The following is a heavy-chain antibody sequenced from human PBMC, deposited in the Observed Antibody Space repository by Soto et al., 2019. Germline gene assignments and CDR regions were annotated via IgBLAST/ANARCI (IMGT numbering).Heavy chain of an antibody. CDR1: GYTFTSYD. D-gene: IGHD2-2*01. CDR2: MNPNSGNT. Sequence: ASVKVSCKASGYTFTSYDINWVRQATGQGLEWMGWMNPNSGNTGYAQKFQGRVTMTRNTSISTAYMELSSLRSEDTAVYYCARRSPLYCISTSCYSFNWFDPWG. CDR3: ARRSPLYCISTSCYSFNWFDP. V-gene: IGHV1-8*01. J-gene: IGHJ5*02.